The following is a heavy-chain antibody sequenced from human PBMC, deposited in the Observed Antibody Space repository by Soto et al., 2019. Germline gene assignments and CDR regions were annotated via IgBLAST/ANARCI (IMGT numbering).Heavy chain of an antibody. D-gene: IGHD3-9*01. CDR3: ARHPGYYDILTGYTTYYFDY. CDR1: GGSISSYY. J-gene: IGHJ4*02. V-gene: IGHV4-59*01. Sequence: SETLSLTCTVSGGSISSYYWSLIRQPPGKELEWIGYIYYSGSTNYNPSLKSRVTISVDTSKNQFSLKLSSVTAADTAVYYCARHPGYYDILTGYTTYYFDYWGQGILVTVS. CDR2: IYYSGST.